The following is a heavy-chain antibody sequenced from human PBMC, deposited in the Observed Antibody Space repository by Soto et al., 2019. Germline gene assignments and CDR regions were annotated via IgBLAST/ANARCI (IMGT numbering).Heavy chain of an antibody. V-gene: IGHV1-2*02. CDR1: GYPVTAYY. J-gene: IGHJ3*02. Sequence: QLHLVQSGAVVKKPGASVTVSCSASGYPVTAYYMHWVRQAPGRGLEWMGGINPATGAAKYTQTFQGRGTMTRDTSTSKVFMELRGLTSEDTAAFYWARGGGVGVAGSAAFDMWGQGTLVTVSS. D-gene: IGHD3-3*01. CDR3: ARGGGVGVAGSAAFDM. CDR2: INPATGAA.